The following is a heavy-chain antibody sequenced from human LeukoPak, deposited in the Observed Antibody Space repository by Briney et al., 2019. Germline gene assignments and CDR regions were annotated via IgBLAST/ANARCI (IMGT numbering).Heavy chain of an antibody. CDR3: AREGDYYCSGGSCYDY. CDR1: GFTFSSYW. CDR2: IKQDGSEK. D-gene: IGHD2-15*01. V-gene: IGHV3-7*01. Sequence: GGSLRLSCAASGFTFSSYWMSWVRQAPGKGLEWVANIKQDGSEKYYVDSVKGRFTISRDNAKNSLYLQMNSLRAEDTAVYYCAREGDYYCSGGSCYDYWGQGTLVTVSS. J-gene: IGHJ4*02.